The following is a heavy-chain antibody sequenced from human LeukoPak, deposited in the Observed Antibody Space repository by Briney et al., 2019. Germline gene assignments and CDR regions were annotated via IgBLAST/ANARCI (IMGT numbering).Heavy chain of an antibody. D-gene: IGHD4-17*01. CDR3: ARRAGEYSHPYDY. CDR1: GFIFSSYA. V-gene: IGHV3-23*05. CDR2: IYSGGNT. Sequence: PGGSLRLSCAASGFIFSSYAMSWVRQAPGKGLEWVSSIYSGGNTHYSDSVKGRFTISRDNSKNTLYLQMNSLRADDTAVYYCARRAGEYSHPYDYWGQGTLVTVSS. J-gene: IGHJ4*02.